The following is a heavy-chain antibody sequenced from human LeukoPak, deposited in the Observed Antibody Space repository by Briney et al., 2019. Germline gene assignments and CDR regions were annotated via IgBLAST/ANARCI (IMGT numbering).Heavy chain of an antibody. CDR2: IIPIFGTA. Sequence: GASVKVSCKASGGTFSSYAISWVRQAPGQGLEWMGGIIPIFGTANYAQKFQGRVTITADESTSTAYMELSSLRSEDTAVYYCARDYSRQQLGWFDPWGQGTLVTVSS. V-gene: IGHV1-69*01. D-gene: IGHD6-13*01. CDR1: GGTFSSYA. J-gene: IGHJ5*02. CDR3: ARDYSRQQLGWFDP.